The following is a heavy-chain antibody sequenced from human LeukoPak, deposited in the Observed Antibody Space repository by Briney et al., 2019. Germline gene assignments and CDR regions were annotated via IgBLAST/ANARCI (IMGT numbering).Heavy chain of an antibody. CDR1: GFTFSSYA. J-gene: IGHJ6*02. D-gene: IGHD3-10*02. CDR2: IYSGGST. Sequence: TGGSLRLSCAASGFTFSSYAMSWVRQAPGKGLEWVSVIYSGGSTYYADFVKGRFTISRDNSKNTLYLQMNSLRAEDTAVYYCARVGYVDAYYYYGMDVWGQGTTVTVSS. CDR3: ARVGYVDAYYYYGMDV. V-gene: IGHV3-53*01.